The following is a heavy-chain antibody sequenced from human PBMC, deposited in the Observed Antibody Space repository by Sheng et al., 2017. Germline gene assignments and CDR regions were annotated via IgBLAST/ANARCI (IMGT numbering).Heavy chain of an antibody. Sequence: EVQLVESGGGLVQPGGSLRLSCAASGFTFSSYEMNWVRQAPGKGLEWVSYISSSGSTIYYADSVKGRFTISRDNAKNSLYLQMNSLRAEDTAVYYCARDPTWGGNSEEFDYWGQGTLVTVSS. D-gene: IGHD2-21*02. V-gene: IGHV3-48*03. CDR2: ISSSGSTI. J-gene: IGHJ4*02. CDR3: ARDPTWGGNSEEFDY. CDR1: GFTFSSYE.